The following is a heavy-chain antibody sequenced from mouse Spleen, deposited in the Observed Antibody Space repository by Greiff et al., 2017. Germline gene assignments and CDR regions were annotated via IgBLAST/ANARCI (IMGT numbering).Heavy chain of an antibody. V-gene: IGHV2-4-1*01. CDR3: ARNGGDLYGSSRYWYFDV. CDR1: GFSLTSYG. Sequence: VKVVESGPGLVQPSQSLSITCTVSGFSLTSYGVHWVRQSPGKGLEWLGVIWSGGSTDYNAAFISRLSISKDNSKSQVFFKMNSLQADDTAIYYCARNGGDLYGSSRYWYFDVWGAGTTVTVSS. J-gene: IGHJ1*01. D-gene: IGHD1-1*01. CDR2: IWSGGST.